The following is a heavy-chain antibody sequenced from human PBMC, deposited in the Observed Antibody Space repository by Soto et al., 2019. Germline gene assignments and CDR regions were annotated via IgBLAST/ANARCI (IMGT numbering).Heavy chain of an antibody. CDR1: GFTFDDYA. D-gene: IGHD4-17*01. CDR2: ISWNSGSI. Sequence: EVQLVESGGGLVQPGRSLRLSCAASGFTFDDYAMHWVRQAPGKGLEWGSGISWNSGSIGYADSVKGRFTISRDNAKNSLYLQMNSLRAEDTALYYCAKDINYGDYLGYFDYWGQGTLVTVS. J-gene: IGHJ4*02. CDR3: AKDINYGDYLGYFDY. V-gene: IGHV3-9*01.